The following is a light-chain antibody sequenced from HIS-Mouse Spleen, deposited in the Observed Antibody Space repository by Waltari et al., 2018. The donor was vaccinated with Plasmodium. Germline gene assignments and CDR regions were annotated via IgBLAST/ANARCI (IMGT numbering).Light chain of an antibody. J-gene: IGKJ1*01. Sequence: AIRMTQSPSSLSASTGDRVTIPCRASQGISSYLAWYQQKPGKAPKLLIYDASTLQSGVPSRFSGSGSGTDFTLTISCLQSEDFATYYCQQYYSYPRTFGQGTKVEIK. V-gene: IGKV1-8*01. CDR3: QQYYSYPRT. CDR1: QGISSY. CDR2: DAS.